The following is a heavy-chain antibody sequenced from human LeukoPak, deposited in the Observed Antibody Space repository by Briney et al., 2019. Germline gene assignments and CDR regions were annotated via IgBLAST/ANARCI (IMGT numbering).Heavy chain of an antibody. CDR3: AKGDNDILTGYYNSFDY. CDR1: GFNFNSYA. D-gene: IGHD3-9*01. Sequence: GGSLRLSCAASGFNFNSYAMNWARRAPGKGLEWVSSISASGISTYYSDSVKGRFTISRDNSKNTLYLQMNSLRAEDTAVYYCAKGDNDILTGYYNSFDYWGQGTLVTVSS. V-gene: IGHV3-23*01. CDR2: ISASGIST. J-gene: IGHJ4*02.